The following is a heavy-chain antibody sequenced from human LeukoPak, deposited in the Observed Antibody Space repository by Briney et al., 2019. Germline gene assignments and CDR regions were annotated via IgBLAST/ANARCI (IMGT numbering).Heavy chain of an antibody. J-gene: IGHJ4*02. Sequence: SETLSLTCAVYGASFSGYYWSWIRQPPGKGLEWIGEINHSGSTYYNPSLKSRVTISVDRSKNQFSLKLSSVTAADTAVYYCARGMQRYYFDYWGQGTLVTVSS. V-gene: IGHV4-34*01. CDR1: GASFSGYY. CDR3: ARGMQRYYFDY. CDR2: INHSGST. D-gene: IGHD6-25*01.